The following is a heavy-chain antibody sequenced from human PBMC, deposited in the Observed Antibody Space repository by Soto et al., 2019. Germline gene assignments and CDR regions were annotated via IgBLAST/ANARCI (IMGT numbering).Heavy chain of an antibody. V-gene: IGHV3-23*01. J-gene: IGHJ5*02. Sequence: GGSLRLSCAASGFTFSSYAMSWVRQAPGKGLEWVSAISGSGGSTYYADSVKGRFTISRDNSKNTLYLQMNSLRAEDTAVYYCAKDPYYYDSRGNWFDPWGQGTLVTVSS. CDR1: GFTFSSYA. CDR3: AKDPYYYDSRGNWFDP. D-gene: IGHD3-22*01. CDR2: ISGSGGST.